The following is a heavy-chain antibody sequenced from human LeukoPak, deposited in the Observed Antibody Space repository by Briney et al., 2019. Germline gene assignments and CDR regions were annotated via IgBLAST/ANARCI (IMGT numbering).Heavy chain of an antibody. D-gene: IGHD2-2*01. Sequence: PGGSLLLSCAASGFMFSNYAMSWVRPRPGKGLEWVSGISGSGGSTYFADSVKGRFTISRDNSKNTLYLQLNSLRADDTAVYYCAKDENPVVPAAIGNWFDPWGQGTLVTVS. CDR1: GFMFSNYA. V-gene: IGHV3-23*01. CDR2: ISGSGGST. CDR3: AKDENPVVPAAIGNWFDP. J-gene: IGHJ5*02.